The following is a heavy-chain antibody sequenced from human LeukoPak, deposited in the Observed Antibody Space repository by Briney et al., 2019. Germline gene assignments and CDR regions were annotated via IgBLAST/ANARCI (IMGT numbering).Heavy chain of an antibody. CDR2: INHSGST. V-gene: IGHV4-34*01. D-gene: IGHD3-9*01. J-gene: IGHJ4*02. Sequence: SETLSLTCAVYGGSFSGYYWSWIRQPPGKGLEWIGEINHSGSTNYNPSLKSRVTISVDTSKNQFSLKLSSVTAADTAVYYCARQGPYDILTGYYDTLDDYWGQGTLVTVSS. CDR1: GGSFSGYY. CDR3: ARQGPYDILTGYYDTLDDY.